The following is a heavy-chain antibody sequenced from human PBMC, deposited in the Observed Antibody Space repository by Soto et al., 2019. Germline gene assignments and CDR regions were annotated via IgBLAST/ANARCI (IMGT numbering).Heavy chain of an antibody. CDR1: GGSISSSDYY. D-gene: IGHD3-10*01. J-gene: IGHJ4*02. V-gene: IGHV4-39*01. Sequence: SETLSLTCTVSGGSISSSDYYWGWIRQPPGKGLEWIGTIYYSGSTYYNPSLKSRVTISADTSKNQFSLRLSSVTAADTAVYYCVRPRVRGISPRTDYFNFWGQGALVTVSS. CDR2: IYYSGST. CDR3: VRPRVRGISPRTDYFNF.